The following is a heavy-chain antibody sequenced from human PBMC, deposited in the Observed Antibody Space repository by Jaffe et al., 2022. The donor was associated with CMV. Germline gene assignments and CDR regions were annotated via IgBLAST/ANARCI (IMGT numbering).Heavy chain of an antibody. J-gene: IGHJ6*03. CDR2: INAGNGNT. CDR1: GYTFTSYA. Sequence: QVQLVQSGAEVKKPGASVKVSCKASGYTFTSYAMHWVRQAPGQRLEWMGWINAGNGNTKYSQKFQGRVTITRDTSASTAYMELSSLRSEDTAVYYCARDKAEDIVVVPDEYPGYYYYYYMDVWGKGTTVTVSS. V-gene: IGHV1-3*01. D-gene: IGHD2-2*01. CDR3: ARDKAEDIVVVPDEYPGYYYYYYMDV.